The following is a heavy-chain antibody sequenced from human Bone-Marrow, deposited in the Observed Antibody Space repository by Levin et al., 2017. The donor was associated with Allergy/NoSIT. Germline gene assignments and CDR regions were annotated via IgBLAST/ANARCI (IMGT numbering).Heavy chain of an antibody. CDR2: IYYSGST. CDR1: GGSISSSSYY. D-gene: IGHD5-18*01. J-gene: IGHJ6*02. V-gene: IGHV4-39*07. CDR3: ARDSYLGDTAMVTWQYYYYGMDV. Sequence: SETLSLTCTVSGGSISSSSYYWGWIRQPPGKGLEWIGSIYYSGSTYYNPSLKSRVTISVDTSKNQFSLKLSSVTAADTAVYYCARDSYLGDTAMVTWQYYYYGMDVWGQGTTVTVSS.